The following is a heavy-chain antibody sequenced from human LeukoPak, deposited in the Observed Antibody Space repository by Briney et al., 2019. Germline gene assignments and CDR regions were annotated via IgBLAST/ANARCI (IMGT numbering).Heavy chain of an antibody. D-gene: IGHD3-10*01. CDR2: ISSSSSYI. CDR1: GFTFSSYS. CDR3: ARDDYYGSGSYYKGFDP. V-gene: IGHV3-21*01. J-gene: IGHJ5*02. Sequence: GGSLRLSCAASGFTFSSYSMNWVRQAPGKGLEWVSSISSSSSYIYYADSVKGRFTISRDNAKNSLYLQMNSPRAEDTAVYYCARDDYYGSGSYYKGFDPWGQGTLVTVSS.